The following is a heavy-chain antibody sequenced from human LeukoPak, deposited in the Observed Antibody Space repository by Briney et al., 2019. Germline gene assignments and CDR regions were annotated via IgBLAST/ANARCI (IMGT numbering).Heavy chain of an antibody. J-gene: IGHJ3*02. D-gene: IGHD2-15*01. CDR2: IWYDGSNK. CDR1: GFTFSSYG. Sequence: GRSVRLSCAASGFTFSSYGMQWVRQAPGKGLEWVAVIWYDGSNKYYADSVKGRFTISRDNSKNTLYLQMNSLRAEDTAVYYCARGAVVVVAATSTDAFDIWGQGTMVTVSS. CDR3: ARGAVVVVAATSTDAFDI. V-gene: IGHV3-33*01.